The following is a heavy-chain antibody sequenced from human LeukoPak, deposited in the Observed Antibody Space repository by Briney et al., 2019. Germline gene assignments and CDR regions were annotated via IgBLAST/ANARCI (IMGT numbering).Heavy chain of an antibody. CDR2: IYYSGDT. V-gene: IGHV4-59*01. J-gene: IGHJ6*02. D-gene: IGHD3-9*01. Sequence: SETLSLTCSVSNGSISPFYWSWIRQPPGKGLEWIGYIYYSGDTNYNPSFKSRVTMSVDTSKNQLSLGLNSVSAADTAFYYCVRHQYDLRTDPHYGMDVWGQGTAVTVSS. CDR1: NGSISPFY. CDR3: VRHQYDLRTDPHYGMDV.